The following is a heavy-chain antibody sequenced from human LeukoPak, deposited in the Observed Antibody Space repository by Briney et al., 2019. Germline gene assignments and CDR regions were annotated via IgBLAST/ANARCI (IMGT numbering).Heavy chain of an antibody. J-gene: IGHJ5*02. D-gene: IGHD6-13*01. CDR2: INPNSDGT. CDR1: GYTFTGYY. CDR3: ARDSPGYSSSWYEYWFDP. V-gene: IGHV1-2*02. Sequence: ASVRVSCKASGYTFTGYYMHWVRQAPGQGLEWMGWINPNSDGTNYAQKFQGRVTMTRDTSISTAYMELRSLRSDDTAVYYCARDSPGYSSSWYEYWFDPWGQGTLVTVSS.